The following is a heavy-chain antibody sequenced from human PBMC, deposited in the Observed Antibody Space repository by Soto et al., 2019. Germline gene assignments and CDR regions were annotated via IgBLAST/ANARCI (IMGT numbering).Heavy chain of an antibody. CDR1: GGSISSYY. CDR3: ARGAPILRYFDWFTKATFDP. CDR2: IYYSGST. J-gene: IGHJ5*02. Sequence: SETLSLTCTVSGGSISSYYWSWIRQPPGKGLEWIGYIYYSGSTNYNPSLKSRVTISVDTSKNQFSLKLSSVTAADTAVYYRARGAPILRYFDWFTKATFDPWGQGTLVTVSS. V-gene: IGHV4-59*01. D-gene: IGHD3-9*01.